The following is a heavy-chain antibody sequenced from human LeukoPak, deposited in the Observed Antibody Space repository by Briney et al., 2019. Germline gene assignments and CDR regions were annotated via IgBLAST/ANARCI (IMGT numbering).Heavy chain of an antibody. V-gene: IGHV3-30*02. Sequence: GGSLRLSCAASGFTFSTYAMHWVRQAPGKGLEWVAIISDDGNNKGYADSVTGRFTISRDNSKNTLYLQMNSLRAEDTAVYYCAKGVEVPAAMQFDYWGQGTLVTVSS. CDR2: ISDDGNNK. D-gene: IGHD2-2*01. CDR1: GFTFSTYA. J-gene: IGHJ4*02. CDR3: AKGVEVPAAMQFDY.